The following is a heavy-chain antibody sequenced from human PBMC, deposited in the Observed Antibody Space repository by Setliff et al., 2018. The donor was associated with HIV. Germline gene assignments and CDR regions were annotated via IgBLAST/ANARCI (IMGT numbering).Heavy chain of an antibody. Sequence: PGGSLRLSCVASGFTFRTFAMHWVRQAPGEGLEWISYISDDTSTVYYADSVKGRFTISRDNAKNSLYLQMNSLRAEDTAIYYCARGVGAASYNPLDFWGQGTLVTVSS. D-gene: IGHD1-26*01. CDR3: ARGVGAASYNPLDF. CDR2: ISDDTSTV. CDR1: GFTFRTFA. V-gene: IGHV3-48*01. J-gene: IGHJ4*02.